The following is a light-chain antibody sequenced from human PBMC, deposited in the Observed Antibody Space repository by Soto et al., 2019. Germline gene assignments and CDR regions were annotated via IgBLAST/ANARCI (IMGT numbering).Light chain of an antibody. J-gene: IGLJ2*01. Sequence: QSALTQPASVSGSPGQSITISCSGTSSDVGSYNLVSWYQQHPGKAPKLMIYEGNKRPSGVSIRFSGSKSGNTASLTISGLQAEDEADYYCCSYAGSNSHVVFGGGTKVTVL. CDR3: CSYAGSNSHVV. CDR2: EGN. CDR1: SSDVGSYNL. V-gene: IGLV2-23*01.